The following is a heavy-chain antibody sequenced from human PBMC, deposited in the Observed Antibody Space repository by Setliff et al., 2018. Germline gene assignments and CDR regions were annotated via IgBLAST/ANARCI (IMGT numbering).Heavy chain of an antibody. V-gene: IGHV5-51*01. CDR1: GYSFTTYW. CDR2: IYPGDSDT. J-gene: IGHJ1*01. D-gene: IGHD4-17*01. CDR3: ARRAVTAEYFQH. Sequence: PGESLKISCKGSGYSFTTYWIGWVRQMPGKGLEWMGIIYPGDSDTRYSPSFQGQVTISADKSISTAYLQLSSLKASDTAIYYCARRAVTAEYFQHWGHGTQVTVSS.